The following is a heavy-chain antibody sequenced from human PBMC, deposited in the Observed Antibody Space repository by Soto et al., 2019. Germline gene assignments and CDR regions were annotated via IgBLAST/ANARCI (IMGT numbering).Heavy chain of an antibody. J-gene: IGHJ4*02. V-gene: IGHV2-5*02. CDR2: VYRDDSK. CDR1: GFSLSTRDVG. D-gene: IGHD2-2*01. Sequence: QITLNESGPTLVKPTQTLTLTCTFSGFSLSTRDVGVGWIRQPPGEALEWLGVVYRDDSKTYSPSLESRLPLTKDTSKNRVVLRLAKVDPVDTATYYCAHCRGGVASFWGQGTLVTVSS. CDR3: AHCRGGVASF.